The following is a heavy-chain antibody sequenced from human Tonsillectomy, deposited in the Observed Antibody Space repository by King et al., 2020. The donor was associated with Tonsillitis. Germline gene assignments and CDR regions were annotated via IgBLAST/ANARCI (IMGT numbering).Heavy chain of an antibody. Sequence: VQLVQSGAEVMKPGAXVKVSCKASXXTFTTXGLSWVRQAPGQGLEWMGWINAYNANTNYAQKLQGRVTMTTDTSTSTAYMELRSLRSDDTAVYYCARGGXLPTFDXWGXGXLVTVS. CDR3: ARGGXLPTFDX. J-gene: IGHJ4*02. D-gene: IGHD3-16*01. V-gene: IGHV1-18*01. CDR1: XXTFTTXG. CDR2: INAYNANT.